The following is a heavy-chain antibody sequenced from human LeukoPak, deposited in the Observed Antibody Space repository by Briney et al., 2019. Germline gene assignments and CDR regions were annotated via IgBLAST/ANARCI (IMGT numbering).Heavy chain of an antibody. D-gene: IGHD5-12*01. Sequence: ASVKVSCKASGYTFTIYGISWVRQAPGQGLEWMGWISAYNGNTNYAQKLQGRVTMTTDTSTSTAYMELRSLRSDDTAVYYCARDIVATIIGLCGYWGQGTLVTVSS. CDR1: GYTFTIYG. CDR2: ISAYNGNT. V-gene: IGHV1-18*01. J-gene: IGHJ4*02. CDR3: ARDIVATIIGLCGY.